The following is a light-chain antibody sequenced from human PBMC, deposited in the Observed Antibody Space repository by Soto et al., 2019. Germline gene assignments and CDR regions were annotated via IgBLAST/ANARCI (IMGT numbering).Light chain of an antibody. CDR2: DSS. CDR3: HQRRSWPRT. Sequence: EIVLTQSPGTLSLSPGERATLSCRASQTVFSRLAWYQHKPGQAPRLLIYDSSNRATGIPARFSGSGSGKDFTLTIDSLEPEDFAVYYCHQRRSWPRTFGQGTKVDIK. J-gene: IGKJ1*01. V-gene: IGKV3-11*01. CDR1: QTVFSR.